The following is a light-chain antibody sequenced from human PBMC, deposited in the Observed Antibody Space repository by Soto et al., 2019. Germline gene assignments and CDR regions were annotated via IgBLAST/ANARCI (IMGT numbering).Light chain of an antibody. CDR1: QGISSY. Sequence: AIRMTQSPSSLSASTGDRVTITCRASQGISSYLAWYQQKPGKAPKLLIYAASTLQSRVPSRFSGSGSGTDFTLTISCLQSEDFATYYCQQYYSYPLTFGQGTRLEIK. CDR3: QQYYSYPLT. J-gene: IGKJ5*01. V-gene: IGKV1-8*01. CDR2: AAS.